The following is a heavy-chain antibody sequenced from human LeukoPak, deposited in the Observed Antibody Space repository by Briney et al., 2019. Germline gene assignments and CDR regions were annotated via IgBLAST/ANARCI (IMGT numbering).Heavy chain of an antibody. V-gene: IGHV3-30-3*01. D-gene: IGHD1-26*01. Sequence: GGSLRLSCAASGFTFSSYAMHWVRQAPGKGLEWVAVISYDGSNKYYADSVKGRFTISRDNSKNTLYLQMNSLRAEDTAVYYCARDPHRGGSYYRMDYWGQGTLVTVSS. CDR3: ARDPHRGGSYYRMDY. J-gene: IGHJ4*02. CDR1: GFTFSSYA. CDR2: ISYDGSNK.